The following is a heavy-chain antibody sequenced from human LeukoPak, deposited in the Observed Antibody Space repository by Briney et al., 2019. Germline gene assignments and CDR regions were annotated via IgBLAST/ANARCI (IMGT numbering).Heavy chain of an antibody. Sequence: SQTLSLTCTVSGGSISSGGYYWSWIRQPPGKGLEGIGYIYHSGSTYYNPSLKSRVTISVNRSKNQFSLKLSSVTAADTAVYYCARWTLAAMGHFQHWGQGTLVTVYS. CDR2: IYHSGST. V-gene: IGHV4-30-2*01. J-gene: IGHJ1*01. D-gene: IGHD6-13*01. CDR3: ARWTLAAMGHFQH. CDR1: GGSISSGGYY.